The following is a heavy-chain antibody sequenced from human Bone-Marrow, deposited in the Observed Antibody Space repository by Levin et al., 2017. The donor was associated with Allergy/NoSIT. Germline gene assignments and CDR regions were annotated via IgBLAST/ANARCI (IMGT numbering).Heavy chain of an antibody. J-gene: IGHJ3*01. D-gene: IGHD3-3*01. CDR2: IKRQAEGATT. CDR3: STLFGVIMTDAFDV. Sequence: MAGGSLRLSCAASGSTFNNAWMSWVRQAPGKGPEWIGRIKRQAEGATTEYSAPAQGRFTILRDDSINTVYLELSSLQTEDTAMYYCSTLFGVIMTDAFDVWGQGTMVIVSS. V-gene: IGHV3-15*01. CDR1: GSTFNNAW.